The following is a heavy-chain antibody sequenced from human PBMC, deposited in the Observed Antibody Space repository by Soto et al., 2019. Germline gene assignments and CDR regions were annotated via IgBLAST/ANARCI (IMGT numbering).Heavy chain of an antibody. D-gene: IGHD2-15*01. CDR2: IYYSGST. CDR1: GGSISSGGYY. Sequence: SETLSLTCTVSGGSISSGGYYWSWIRQHPGKGLEWIGYIYYSGSTYYNPSLKSRVTISVDTSKNQFSLKLSSVTAADTALYYFAKENCIGVSCYNPLKFWGQGQRVTASS. J-gene: IGHJ3*01. V-gene: IGHV4-31*03. CDR3: AKENCIGVSCYNPLKF.